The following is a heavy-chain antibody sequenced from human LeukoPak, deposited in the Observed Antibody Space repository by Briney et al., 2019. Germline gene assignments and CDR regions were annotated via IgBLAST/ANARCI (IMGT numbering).Heavy chain of an antibody. CDR1: GGSFSGYY. D-gene: IGHD6-6*01. Sequence: SETLSLTCAVYGGSFSGYYWSWIRQPPGKGLEWIGEINHSGSTNYNPSLKSRVTISVDTSNNQFSLKLSSVTAADTAVYYCARVGSSSSFGYWGQGTLVTVSS. CDR2: INHSGST. J-gene: IGHJ4*02. V-gene: IGHV4-34*01. CDR3: ARVGSSSSFGY.